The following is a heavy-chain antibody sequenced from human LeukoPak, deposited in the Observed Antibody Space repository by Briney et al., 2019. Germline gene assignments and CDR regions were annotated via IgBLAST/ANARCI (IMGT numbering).Heavy chain of an antibody. CDR2: IYPGDSDT. V-gene: IGHV5-51*01. CDR1: GYSFTTYW. Sequence: TGESLKISCKASGYSFTTYWIAWVRQMPGKGLEWMGSIYPGDSDTKYGPSFQGQVTISADKSITTAYLQWSSLKASDTAIYYCAVNYGSSSYSYDYWGQGILVTVSS. D-gene: IGHD3-22*01. J-gene: IGHJ4*02. CDR3: AVNYGSSSYSYDY.